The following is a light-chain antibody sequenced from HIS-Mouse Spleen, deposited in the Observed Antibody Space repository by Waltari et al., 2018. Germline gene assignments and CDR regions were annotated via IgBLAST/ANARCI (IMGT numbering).Light chain of an antibody. CDR2: LGS. CDR1: QSLLHSNGYNY. J-gene: IGKJ3*01. Sequence: DIVMTQSPLSLPVTPGEPASISCRSSQSLLHSNGYNYLDWYLQKTGQSPQLLIYLGSNRASGVPDRFSGSGSGTDFTLKISRVEAEDVGVYYCMQALQTPTTFGPGTKVDIK. CDR3: MQALQTPTT. V-gene: IGKV2-28*01.